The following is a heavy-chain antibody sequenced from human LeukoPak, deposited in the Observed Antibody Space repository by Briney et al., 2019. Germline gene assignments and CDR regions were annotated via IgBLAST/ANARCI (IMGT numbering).Heavy chain of an antibody. V-gene: IGHV3-48*01. J-gene: IGHJ4*02. CDR2: ISSSSSTI. Sequence: GGSLRLSCAASGFTFSSYSMNWVRQAPGKGLEWVSYISSSSSTIYYADSVKGRFTISRDNAKNLLYLQMNSLRAEDTAVYYCARSSLAPYSDYWGQGTLVTVSS. D-gene: IGHD2-21*01. CDR1: GFTFSSYS. CDR3: ARSSLAPYSDY.